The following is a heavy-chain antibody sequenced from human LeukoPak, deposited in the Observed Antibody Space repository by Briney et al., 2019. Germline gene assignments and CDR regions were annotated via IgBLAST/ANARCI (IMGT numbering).Heavy chain of an antibody. D-gene: IGHD1-20*01. J-gene: IGHJ4*02. CDR3: ATYNWNYFDY. CDR1: GGSISSSSYY. V-gene: IGHV4-39*07. Sequence: PSETLSLTCTVSGGSISSSSYYWGWIRQPPGKGLEWIGSIYYSGSTYYNPSLKSRVTISVDTSKNQFSLKLSSVTAADTAVYYCATYNWNYFDYWGQGTLVTVSS. CDR2: IYYSGST.